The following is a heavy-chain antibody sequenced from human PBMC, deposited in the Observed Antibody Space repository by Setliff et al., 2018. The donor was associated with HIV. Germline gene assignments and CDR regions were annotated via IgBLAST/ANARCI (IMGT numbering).Heavy chain of an antibody. J-gene: IGHJ3*02. D-gene: IGHD3-22*01. CDR1: GFTFSSYW. Sequence: PGESLKISCAASGFTFSSYWMSWVRQAPGKGLEWMANIKQDGSEKYYVDSVKGRFTISRDNAKNSLYLQMNSLRAEDTAVYYCARGDFYDSSGYFTDAFDIWGQGTMVTVSS. V-gene: IGHV3-7*03. CDR2: IKQDGSEK. CDR3: ARGDFYDSSGYFTDAFDI.